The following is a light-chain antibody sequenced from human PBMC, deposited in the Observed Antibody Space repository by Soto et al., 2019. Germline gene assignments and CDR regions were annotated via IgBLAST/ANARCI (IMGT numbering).Light chain of an antibody. CDR2: GNN. CDR3: QSYDSSLSGFYV. V-gene: IGLV1-40*01. Sequence: QSVLTQPPSVSGAPGQRVTISCTGSSSNIGTGYDVHWYQQLPGTAPKLLIYGNNNRPSGVPDRFSGSKPGTSASLAITGLQAEDEADYYCQSYDSSLSGFYVFATGTKVTVL. CDR1: SSNIGTGYD. J-gene: IGLJ1*01.